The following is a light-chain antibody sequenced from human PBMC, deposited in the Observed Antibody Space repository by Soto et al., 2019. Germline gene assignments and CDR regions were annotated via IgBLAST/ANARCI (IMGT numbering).Light chain of an antibody. Sequence: QSALTQPASVSGSPGQSITISCTGTSSDIGGYNYVSWYQQHPGQAPKLMIYEVSNRPSGVSNRFSGSKSGNMASLTISGLQAEDEADYYCSSYSSTSAYVVFGGGTKVTVL. CDR1: SSDIGGYNY. J-gene: IGLJ2*01. CDR2: EVS. CDR3: SSYSSTSAYVV. V-gene: IGLV2-14*01.